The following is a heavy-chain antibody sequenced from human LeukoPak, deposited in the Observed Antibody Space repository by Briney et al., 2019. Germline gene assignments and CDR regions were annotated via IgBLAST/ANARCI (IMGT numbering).Heavy chain of an antibody. CDR3: ARDRGSGSYGFGFDY. D-gene: IGHD1-26*01. CDR1: GFTFSTYS. Sequence: PGGSLRLSCAASGFTFSTYSMNWVRQAPGKGLEWVSHISSSGSTIYYADSVKGRFTISRDNVKNSLYLQMNSLRAEDTAVYYCARDRGSGSYGFGFDYWGQGTLVTVSS. V-gene: IGHV3-48*01. J-gene: IGHJ4*02. CDR2: ISSSGSTI.